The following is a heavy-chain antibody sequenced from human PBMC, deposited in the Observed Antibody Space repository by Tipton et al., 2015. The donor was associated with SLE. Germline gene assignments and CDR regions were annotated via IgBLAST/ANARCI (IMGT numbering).Heavy chain of an antibody. CDR3: ARAPPIDFRDSFGMDV. CDR2: INAYNDNT. V-gene: IGHV1-18*01. Sequence: QLVQSGGEVKKPGASVKVSCKASGYTFSNYVINWVRQAPGQGLEWMGWINAYNDNTNSAKKVQGRVTMTTDTSTTTAYMELRSLRSDDTAVYYCARAPPIDFRDSFGMDVWGQGTPVTVSS. J-gene: IGHJ6*02. CDR1: GYTFSNYV. D-gene: IGHD3-3*01.